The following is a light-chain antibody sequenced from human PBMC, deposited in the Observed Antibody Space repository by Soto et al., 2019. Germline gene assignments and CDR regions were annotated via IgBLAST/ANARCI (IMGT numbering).Light chain of an antibody. CDR2: DVS. J-gene: IGLJ1*01. CDR1: SSDVGGYNY. Sequence: QAVVTQPRSVSGSPGQSVTISCTGTSSDVGGYNYVSWYQQHPDKSPKLMIYDVSKRPSGVPDRFSGSKSGNTASLTISGLQAEDEADYYCCSYAGSYTLYVFGTGTKVTVL. CDR3: CSYAGSYTLYV. V-gene: IGLV2-11*01.